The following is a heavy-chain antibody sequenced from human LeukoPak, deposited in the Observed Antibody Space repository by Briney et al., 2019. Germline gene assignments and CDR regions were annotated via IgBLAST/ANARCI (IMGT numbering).Heavy chain of an antibody. D-gene: IGHD3-22*01. Sequence: GGSLRLYCAASGFTFSSHWMSWVRQAPGKGLEWVANIKQDGSEKYYVDSVKGRFTISRDNAKNSLYLQMNSLRAEDTAVYYCAREFFYYYESSGYHDYWGQGTLVTVSS. CDR3: AREFFYYYESSGYHDY. V-gene: IGHV3-7*01. J-gene: IGHJ4*02. CDR1: GFTFSSHW. CDR2: IKQDGSEK.